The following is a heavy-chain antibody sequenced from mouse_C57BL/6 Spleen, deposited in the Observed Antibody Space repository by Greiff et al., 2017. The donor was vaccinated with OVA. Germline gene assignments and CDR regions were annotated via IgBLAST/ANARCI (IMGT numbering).Heavy chain of an antibody. CDR2: INPNNGGT. J-gene: IGHJ4*01. Sequence: VQLQQSGPELVKPGASVKIPCKASGYTFTDYNMDWVKQSHGKSLEWIGDINPNNGGTIYNQKFKGKATLTLDKSSSTAYMELRSLTSEDTAVYYCARRPLRGYAMDYWGQGTSVTVSS. D-gene: IGHD3-2*02. V-gene: IGHV1-18*01. CDR1: GYTFTDYN. CDR3: ARRPLRGYAMDY.